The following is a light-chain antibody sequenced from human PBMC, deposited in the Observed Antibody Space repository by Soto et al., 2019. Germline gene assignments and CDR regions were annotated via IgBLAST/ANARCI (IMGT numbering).Light chain of an antibody. J-gene: IGKJ1*01. CDR3: QQYGSSSPWT. Sequence: DIQMTQSPSTLSASVGDRVTITCRASQSVCSWLAWYQQKPGKAPKLLIYKASSLERGVPSRFSGSGSGTEVSLTISSLQPDDFASYHCQQYGSSSPWTFGQGTKVEIK. CDR2: KAS. CDR1: QSVCSW. V-gene: IGKV1-5*03.